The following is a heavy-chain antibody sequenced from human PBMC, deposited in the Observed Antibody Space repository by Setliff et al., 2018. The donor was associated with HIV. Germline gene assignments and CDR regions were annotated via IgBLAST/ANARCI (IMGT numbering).Heavy chain of an antibody. CDR2: IYHGGST. J-gene: IGHJ4*02. V-gene: IGHV4-39*07. D-gene: IGHD3-22*01. CDR3: ARSSTPDSRAYFPDY. Sequence: SETLSLTCTVSGGSISSDGYYWGWIRQPPGKGLEWIGGIYHGGSTNYNSSLKSRVTISVDKSKNQFSLQLRSVTAADTAVYYCARSSTPDSRAYFPDYWGQGTLVTVSS. CDR1: GGSISSDGYY.